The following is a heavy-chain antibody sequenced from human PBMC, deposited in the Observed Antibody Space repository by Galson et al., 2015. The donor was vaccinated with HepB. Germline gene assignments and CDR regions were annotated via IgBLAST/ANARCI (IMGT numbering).Heavy chain of an antibody. J-gene: IGHJ4*02. CDR3: ADRITIFSYSDY. CDR2: ISGSGGST. Sequence: SLRLSCAASGFTFSSYAMSWVRQAPGKGLEWVSAISGSGGSTYYADSVKGRFTISRDNSKNTLYLQMNSLRAEDTAVYYCADRITIFSYSDYWGQGTLVTVSS. CDR1: GFTFSSYA. D-gene: IGHD3-9*01. V-gene: IGHV3-23*01.